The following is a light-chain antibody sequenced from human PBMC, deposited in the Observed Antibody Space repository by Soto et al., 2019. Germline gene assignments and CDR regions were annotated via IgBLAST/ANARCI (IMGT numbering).Light chain of an antibody. Sequence: QSALTQPASVSGSPGQSITISCTGTSSDVGGYNYVSWFQQHPGKAPKLIIYDVSNRPSGVSNLFSGSKSGNTASLTISGIQAEDEADYYCSSYTSSSTYVFGTGTKLTAL. CDR1: SSDVGGYNY. V-gene: IGLV2-14*01. CDR2: DVS. CDR3: SSYTSSSTYV. J-gene: IGLJ1*01.